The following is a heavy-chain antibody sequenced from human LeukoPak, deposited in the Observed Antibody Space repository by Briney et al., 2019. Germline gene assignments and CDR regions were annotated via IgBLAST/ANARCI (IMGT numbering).Heavy chain of an antibody. CDR1: GGSIGSYY. D-gene: IGHD1-26*01. Sequence: SETLSLTCTVSGGSIGSYYWSWIRQPPGKGLEWIGYIYYSGSTNYNPSLKSRVTISVDTSKNQFSLKLSSVTAADTAVYYCARAMSGSYVFDPWGQGTLVTVSS. CDR2: IYYSGST. J-gene: IGHJ5*02. CDR3: ARAMSGSYVFDP. V-gene: IGHV4-59*01.